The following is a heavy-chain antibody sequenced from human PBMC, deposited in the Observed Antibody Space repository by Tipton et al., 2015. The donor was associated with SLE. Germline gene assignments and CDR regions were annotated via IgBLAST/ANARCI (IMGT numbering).Heavy chain of an antibody. CDR3: ARLHMATDH. CDR1: DGSIRSTNYY. J-gene: IGHJ4*02. Sequence: TLSLTCTVSDGSIRSTNYYWGWIRQPPGKGLEWIGSIFYTGSTYYNPSLKSRLSISVDTSMNQFSLRLSSVTAADTAVYYCARLHMATDHWGQGPLVTVSS. D-gene: IGHD5-12*01. V-gene: IGHV4-39*07. CDR2: IFYTGST.